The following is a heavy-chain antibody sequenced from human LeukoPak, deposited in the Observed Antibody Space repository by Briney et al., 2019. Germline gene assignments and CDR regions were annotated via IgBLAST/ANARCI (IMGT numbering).Heavy chain of an antibody. CDR1: QFTFSSYA. CDR2: ISFDGSKK. V-gene: IGHV3-30-3*02. Sequence: GGSLRLSCAASQFTFSSYAMYWVRQSPGKGLEWVAVISFDGSKKYYADSVKGRFTISRDNSKNTLYLQMNSLRAEDTAVYYCAKFIYLAKLRCQDYWGQGTLVTVSS. CDR3: AKFIYLAKLRCQDY. D-gene: IGHD4-17*01. J-gene: IGHJ4*02.